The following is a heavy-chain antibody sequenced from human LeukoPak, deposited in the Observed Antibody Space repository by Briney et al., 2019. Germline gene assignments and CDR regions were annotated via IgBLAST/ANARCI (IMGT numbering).Heavy chain of an antibody. J-gene: IGHJ5*02. D-gene: IGHD5-24*01. CDR2: INAGNGNT. CDR3: ARAVGMCQRLLRGVWVNWFDG. Sequence: ASVKVSCKASGYTFTSYAMHWVRQAPGQRLEWMGWINAGNGNTKYSQKFQGRVTITRDTSASTAYMEQSSLRSEDTAVYYWARAVGMCQRLLRGVWVNWFDGWGQGTLVTVSS. CDR1: GYTFTSYA. V-gene: IGHV1-3*01.